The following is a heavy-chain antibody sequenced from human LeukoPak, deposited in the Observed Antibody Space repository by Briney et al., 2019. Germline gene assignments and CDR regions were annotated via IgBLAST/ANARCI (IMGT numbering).Heavy chain of an antibody. CDR3: AKDESGYCSSASCYKWFDP. CDR2: ISGSGGNT. CDR1: GFTFSSYA. D-gene: IGHD2-2*02. V-gene: IGHV3-23*01. Sequence: GGSPRLPCAASGFTFSSYAMSWVRQAPGKGLEWVSTISGSGGNTYYADSVKGRFTISRDNSKNTVYLQMNSLRAEDTAVYYCAKDESGYCSSASCYKWFDPWGQGTLVTVSS. J-gene: IGHJ5*02.